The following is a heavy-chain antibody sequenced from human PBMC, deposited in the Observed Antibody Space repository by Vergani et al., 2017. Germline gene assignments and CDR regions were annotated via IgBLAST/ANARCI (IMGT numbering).Heavy chain of an antibody. V-gene: IGHV3-73*02. CDR3: AKDRDLVGATGEYAFDI. CDR1: GFTFSGSA. Sequence: EVQLVESGGGLVQPGGSLKLSCAASGFTFSGSAMHWVRQASGKGLEWVGRIRSKANSYATAYAASVKGRFTISRDNSKNTLYLQMNSLRAEDTAVYYGAKDRDLVGATGEYAFDIWGQGTMVTVSS. J-gene: IGHJ3*02. CDR2: IRSKANSYAT. D-gene: IGHD1-26*01.